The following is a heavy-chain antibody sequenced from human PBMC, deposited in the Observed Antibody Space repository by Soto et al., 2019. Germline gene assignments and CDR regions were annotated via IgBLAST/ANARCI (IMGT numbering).Heavy chain of an antibody. CDR1: GGSISSGGYY. Sequence: QVQLQESGPGLVKPSQTLSLTCTVSGGSISSGGYYWSWIRQHPGKGLEWIGYIYYSGSTYYNPSLKSRVTISVDTSKNQFSLKLSSVTAADTAVYYCARDRGLYCSGGSCTRGGLNFDYWGQGTLVTVSS. V-gene: IGHV4-31*03. CDR3: ARDRGLYCSGGSCTRGGLNFDY. CDR2: IYYSGST. J-gene: IGHJ4*02. D-gene: IGHD2-15*01.